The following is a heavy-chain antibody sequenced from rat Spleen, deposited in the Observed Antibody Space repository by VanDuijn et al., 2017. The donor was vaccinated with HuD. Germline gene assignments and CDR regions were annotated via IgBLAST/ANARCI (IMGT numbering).Heavy chain of an antibody. Sequence: EVQLVESGGGLVQPGRSLKLSCAASGFTFSDYYMAWVRQAPTKGLEWVASISYDGGSTYYRDSVRGRFAISRDNAKSILYLKMDSLRSEDTATYYCSTGPLFVSRIPFYFDYWGQGVMVTVSS. CDR2: ISYDGGST. J-gene: IGHJ2*01. V-gene: IGHV5-20*01. D-gene: IGHD1-6*01. CDR3: STGPLFVSRIPFYFDY. CDR1: GFTFSDYY.